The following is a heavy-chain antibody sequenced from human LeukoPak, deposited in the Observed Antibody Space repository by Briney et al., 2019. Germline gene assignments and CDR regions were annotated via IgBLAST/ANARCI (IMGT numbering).Heavy chain of an antibody. V-gene: IGHV4-39*01. J-gene: IGHJ4*02. Sequence: ASETLSLTCTVSGGSISSSSYYWGWIRQPPGKGLEWIGSIYYSGSTYYNPSLKSRVTISVDTSKNQFSLKLSSVTAADTAVYYCASSQGYSYGTSLDYWGQGTLVTVSS. CDR3: ASSQGYSYGTSLDY. CDR1: GGSISSSSYY. D-gene: IGHD5-18*01. CDR2: IYYSGST.